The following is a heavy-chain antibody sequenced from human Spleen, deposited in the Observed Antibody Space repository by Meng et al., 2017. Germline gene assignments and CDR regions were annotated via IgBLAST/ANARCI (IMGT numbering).Heavy chain of an antibody. D-gene: IGHD2-2*01. V-gene: IGHV4-34*01. CDR1: GGSFSGYY. J-gene: IGHJ5*02. Sequence: QVQLQQWGAGLLKPSETLSLTCAVYGGSFSGYYWSWIRQPPGKGLEWIGEISHSGSTNYNPSLKSRVTISVDTSKNQFSLQLTSVTAADTAMYYCTRAPLPAGRGLKNWFEPWGQGTLVTVSS. CDR3: TRAPLPAGRGLKNWFEP. CDR2: ISHSGST.